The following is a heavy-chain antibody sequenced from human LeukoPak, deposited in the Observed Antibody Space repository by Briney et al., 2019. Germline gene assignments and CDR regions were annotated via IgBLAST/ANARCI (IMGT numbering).Heavy chain of an antibody. CDR2: ISAYNGNT. CDR3: AREVVGTAANNWFDP. CDR1: GYTLTSYG. D-gene: IGHD2-2*01. V-gene: IGHV1-18*01. Sequence: ASVKVSCKASGYTLTSYGIIWVRQAPGQGLEWMGWISAYNGNTNYAQKLQGRVTMTTDTSTSTAYMELRSLRSDDTAVYYCAREVVGTAANNWFDPWGQGTLVTVSS. J-gene: IGHJ5*02.